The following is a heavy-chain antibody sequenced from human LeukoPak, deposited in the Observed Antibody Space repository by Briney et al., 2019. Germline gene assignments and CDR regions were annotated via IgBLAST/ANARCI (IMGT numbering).Heavy chain of an antibody. CDR1: GYSFADDY. J-gene: IGHJ4*02. V-gene: IGHV1-2*02. D-gene: IGHD1-1*01. CDR3: APTPEAYTSNWNV. Sequence: GASVKVSCKTSGYSFADDYVQWVRQAPGQGLEWMGWIHPDSGFTNYAQKFQGRVTMTRDTSISTAYMEVRRLRPDETAVYYCAPTPEAYTSNWNVWGQGTLVTVSS. CDR2: IHPDSGFT.